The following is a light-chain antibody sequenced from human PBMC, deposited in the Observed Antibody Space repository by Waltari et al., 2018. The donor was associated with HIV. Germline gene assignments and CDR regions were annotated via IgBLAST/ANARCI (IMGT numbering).Light chain of an antibody. CDR3: QAWDSSTVV. V-gene: IGLV3-1*01. Sequence: SYELTQPASVSVPPGQTASIPCSGEKLGGKYLSWYQQKPGQSPAVVIYQDKKRPSGIPERFSGSNSGNTATLTISGTQALDEADYYCQAWDSSTVVFGGGTKVTVL. CDR1: KLGGKY. J-gene: IGLJ2*01. CDR2: QDK.